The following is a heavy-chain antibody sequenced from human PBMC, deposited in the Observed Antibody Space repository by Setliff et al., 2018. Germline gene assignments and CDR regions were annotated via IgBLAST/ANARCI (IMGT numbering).Heavy chain of an antibody. Sequence: GASVKVSCKASGGTFSSYAISWVRRAPGQGLEWMGGIIPIFGTANYAQKFQGRVTITTDESTSTAYMELSSLRSEDTAVYYCARDRLERLDAFDLWGQGTMVTVSS. CDR2: IIPIFGTA. CDR3: ARDRLERLDAFDL. J-gene: IGHJ3*01. CDR1: GGTFSSYA. V-gene: IGHV1-69*05. D-gene: IGHD1-1*01.